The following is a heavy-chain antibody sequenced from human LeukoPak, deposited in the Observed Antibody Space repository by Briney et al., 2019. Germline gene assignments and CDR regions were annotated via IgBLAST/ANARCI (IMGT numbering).Heavy chain of an antibody. CDR2: ISYDGSNK. V-gene: IGHV3-30-3*01. Sequence: GRSLRLSCAASGFTFSSYAMHWVRQAPGKGLEWVAVISYDGSNKYYADSVKGRFTISRDNSKNTVFLQMNSLRVEDTAVYYCARELSQIVWGGLDYGGQGTLVSVSS. CDR3: ARELSQIVWGGLDY. CDR1: GFTFSSYA. J-gene: IGHJ4*02. D-gene: IGHD2-21*01.